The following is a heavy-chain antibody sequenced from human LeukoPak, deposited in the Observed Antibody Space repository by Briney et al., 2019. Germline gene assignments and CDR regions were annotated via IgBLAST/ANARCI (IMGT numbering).Heavy chain of an antibody. CDR3: ARDPPYYYDSRYFQH. Sequence: GGSLRLSCAASGFTFSDYYMSWIRQAPGKGLEWVSYISSSGSTIYYADSVKGRFTIPRDNAKNSLYLQMNSLRAEDTAAYYCARDPPYYYDSRYFQHWGQGTLVTVSS. CDR1: GFTFSDYY. D-gene: IGHD3-22*01. CDR2: ISSSGSTI. V-gene: IGHV3-11*01. J-gene: IGHJ1*01.